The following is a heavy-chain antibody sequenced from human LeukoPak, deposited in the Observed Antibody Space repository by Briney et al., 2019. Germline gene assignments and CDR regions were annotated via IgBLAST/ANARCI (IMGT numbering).Heavy chain of an antibody. Sequence: SETLSLTCTVSGGSISSYYWSWIRQPPGKGLEWIGYIYYSGSTNYNPSLKSRVTISVDTSKNQFSVKLSSVTAADTAVYYCARYNGYNSVVWYYWGKGNLVTVSS. CDR3: ARYNGYNSVVWYY. CDR1: GGSISSYY. CDR2: IYYSGST. D-gene: IGHD5-24*01. J-gene: IGHJ4*02. V-gene: IGHV4-59*08.